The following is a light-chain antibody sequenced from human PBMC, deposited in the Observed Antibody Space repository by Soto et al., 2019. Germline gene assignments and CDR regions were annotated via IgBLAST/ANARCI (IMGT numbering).Light chain of an antibody. Sequence: DIQMTQSPSTLSASVGDRVTITCRASQSISSWLAWYQQKPGKAPKLLIYKAFSLESGVPSRFSGSGSGTEFTLTISSLQPDDFAAYYCQQYNRYSLTFGGGTKVEIK. CDR3: QQYNRYSLT. CDR2: KAF. V-gene: IGKV1-5*03. J-gene: IGKJ4*01. CDR1: QSISSW.